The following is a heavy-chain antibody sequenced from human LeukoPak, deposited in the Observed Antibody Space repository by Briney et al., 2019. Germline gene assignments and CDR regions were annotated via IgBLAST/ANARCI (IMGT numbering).Heavy chain of an antibody. J-gene: IGHJ4*02. D-gene: IGHD5-12*01. CDR2: LSYDGKDK. CDR3: AKDGYSAYGSVDY. CDR1: GFTFSSIA. V-gene: IGHV3-30*18. Sequence: PGGSLRLSCAASGFTFSSIAMSWVRQAPDKGLEWVAVLSYDGKDKYYADSVRGRFTISRDNSKNTLYLQMNNLRAEDTAVYYCAKDGYSAYGSVDYWGQGTLVTVSS.